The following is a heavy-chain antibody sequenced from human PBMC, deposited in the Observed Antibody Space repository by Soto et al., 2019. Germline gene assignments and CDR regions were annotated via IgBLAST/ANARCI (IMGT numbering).Heavy chain of an antibody. J-gene: IGHJ5*02. V-gene: IGHV1-46*01. CDR1: GDTFTSYY. Sequence: ASLKFSFKSPGDTFTSYYLNWVRQAPGQGLEWMGVINPHGGSTKYAQKFQGRVTMTRDTSRSTVYMELRSLRSDDTAIYYCARSSGGNFGIIIEGSNWFDPWGQGTLVTVPS. D-gene: IGHD3-3*01. CDR3: ARSSGGNFGIIIEGSNWFDP. CDR2: INPHGGST.